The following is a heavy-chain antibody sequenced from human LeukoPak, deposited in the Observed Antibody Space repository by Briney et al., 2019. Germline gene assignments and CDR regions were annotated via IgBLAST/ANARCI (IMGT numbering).Heavy chain of an antibody. D-gene: IGHD4-17*01. J-gene: IGHJ4*02. CDR2: IYCGGNT. CDR1: GFTVSSNS. V-gene: IGHV3-53*01. Sequence: GGSLRLSCTVSGFTVSSNSMSWVRQAPGKGLEGVSFIYCGGNTHYSDSVKGRFTISRDNSKNTLYLQMNSLRAEDTAVYYCARRAGEYSHPYDYWGQGTLVTVSS. CDR3: ARRAGEYSHPYDY.